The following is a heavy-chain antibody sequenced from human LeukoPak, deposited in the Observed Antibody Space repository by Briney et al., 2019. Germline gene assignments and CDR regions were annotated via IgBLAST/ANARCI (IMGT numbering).Heavy chain of an antibody. J-gene: IGHJ4*02. D-gene: IGHD3-10*01. CDR3: ARVALKNGEDLFDY. V-gene: IGHV4-61*01. Sequence: SETLSLTCTVSGGSVSSGSYYWSWIRQPPGKGLEWIGHIYYSGSTNYNPSLKSRVTISVDTSKNQFSLKLSSVTAADTAVYYCARVALKNGEDLFDYWGQGTLVTVSS. CDR1: GGSVSSGSYY. CDR2: IYYSGST.